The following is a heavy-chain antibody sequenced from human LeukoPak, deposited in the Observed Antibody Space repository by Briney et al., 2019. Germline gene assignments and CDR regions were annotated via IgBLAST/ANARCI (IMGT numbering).Heavy chain of an antibody. V-gene: IGHV1-46*01. Sequence: GASVKVSCKASGYTFTGYYMHWVRQAPGQGLEGMGIINPSGGSTSYAQKFQGRVTMTRDMSTSTVYMELSSLRSEDTAVYYCAREVAAAGAAVIDYWGQGTLVTVSS. CDR3: AREVAAAGAAVIDY. D-gene: IGHD6-13*01. CDR2: INPSGGST. CDR1: GYTFTGYY. J-gene: IGHJ4*02.